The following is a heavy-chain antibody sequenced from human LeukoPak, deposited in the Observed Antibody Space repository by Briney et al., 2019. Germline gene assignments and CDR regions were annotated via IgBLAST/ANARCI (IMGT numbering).Heavy chain of an antibody. CDR2: IYYSGST. V-gene: IGHV4-30-4*01. Sequence: SQTLSLTCTVSGGSISGDYYWGWIRRPPGKGREGIGYIYYSGSTYYHPSLKSRVTISVDTSKNQFSLKLSSVTAADTAVYYCARDRGWLHYYDNSGYHFDYWGQGTLVTVSS. D-gene: IGHD3-22*01. J-gene: IGHJ4*02. CDR3: ARDRGWLHYYDNSGYHFDY. CDR1: GGSISGDYY.